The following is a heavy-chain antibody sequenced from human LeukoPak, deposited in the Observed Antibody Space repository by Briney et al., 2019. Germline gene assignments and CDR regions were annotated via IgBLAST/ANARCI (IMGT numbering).Heavy chain of an antibody. J-gene: IGHJ6*03. V-gene: IGHV4-59*01. CDR3: ARDSASRYMDV. CDR1: GGSFSSYF. CDR2: IYYSGST. Sequence: PSETLSLTCTVSGGSFSSYFWSWIRQPPGKGLEWIGYIYYSGSTHYNSSLKSRVTISLDTSRNQFSLKLSSVTAADTAVYYCARDSASRYMDVWGKGTTVTISS.